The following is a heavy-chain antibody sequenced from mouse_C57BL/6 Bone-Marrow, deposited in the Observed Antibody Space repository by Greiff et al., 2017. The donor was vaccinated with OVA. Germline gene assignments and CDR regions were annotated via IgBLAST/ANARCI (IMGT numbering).Heavy chain of an antibody. Sequence: VKLVESGAELVRPGASVKLSCKASGYTFTDYYINWVKQRPGQGLEWIARIYPGSGNTYYNEKFKGKATLTAEKSSSTAYMQLSSLTSEDSAVYFCARVYGNYYYFDYWGQGTTLTVSS. CDR2: IYPGSGNT. V-gene: IGHV1-76*01. CDR1: GYTFTDYY. J-gene: IGHJ2*01. D-gene: IGHD2-1*01. CDR3: ARVYGNYYYFDY.